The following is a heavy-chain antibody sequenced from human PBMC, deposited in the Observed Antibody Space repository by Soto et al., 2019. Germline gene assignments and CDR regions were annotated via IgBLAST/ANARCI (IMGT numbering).Heavy chain of an antibody. Sequence: QVQLVQSGAEVKKPGASVKVSCKASGYTFTSYGIGWVRQAPGQGLEWMGWISPYSGNTNNAPKLQGRVTMTTDTTTRTGYMELGRLRSDDTGVYSWVKFAASGWYRGGYWGQGTLVTVSS. D-gene: IGHD6-19*01. J-gene: IGHJ4*02. CDR3: VKFAASGWYRGGY. V-gene: IGHV1-18*01. CDR2: ISPYSGNT. CDR1: GYTFTSYG.